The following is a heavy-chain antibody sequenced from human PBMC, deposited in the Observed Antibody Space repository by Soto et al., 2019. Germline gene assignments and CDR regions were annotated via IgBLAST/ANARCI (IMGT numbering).Heavy chain of an antibody. V-gene: IGHV1-69*01. Sequence: QEQLVQSGAEVKKPGSSVKVSCKASGGIFSSYAISWVRQAPGQGLEWMGGIIPIFGTANYAQKFQRRVRITADESTNTAYMDLRSLKSEDTAIYYCARGGSGYVWFNEFWGQGTLVTVSS. J-gene: IGHJ4*02. CDR1: GGIFSSYA. CDR2: IIPIFGTA. CDR3: ARGGSGYVWFNEF. D-gene: IGHD3-22*01.